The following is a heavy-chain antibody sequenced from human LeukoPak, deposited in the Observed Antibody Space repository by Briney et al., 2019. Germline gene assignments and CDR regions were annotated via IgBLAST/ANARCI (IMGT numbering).Heavy chain of an antibody. CDR2: INHSGSA. D-gene: IGHD3-10*01. CDR1: GGSFSGYY. CDR3: ARWPHTGGGFDY. Sequence: SETLSLTCAVYGGSFSGYYWSWIRQPPGKGLEWIGEINHSGSANYNPSLKSRVTLSIDKSKNQFSLNLNSVTAADTAVYYCARWPHTGGGFDYWGQGTLVTVSS. J-gene: IGHJ4*02. V-gene: IGHV4-34*01.